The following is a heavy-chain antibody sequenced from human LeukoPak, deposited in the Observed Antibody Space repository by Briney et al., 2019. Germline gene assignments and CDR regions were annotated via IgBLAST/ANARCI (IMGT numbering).Heavy chain of an antibody. CDR1: GGSISSGSYY. CDR2: IYTSGST. CDR3: ARARYSSGWYGDY. Sequence: PSQTLSLTCTVSGGSISSGSYYWSWIRQPAGKGLEWIGRIYTSGSTNYNPSLKSRVTISVDTSKNQFSLKLSSVTAADTAVYYCARARYSSGWYGDYWGQGTLVTVSS. D-gene: IGHD6-19*01. V-gene: IGHV4-61*02. J-gene: IGHJ4*02.